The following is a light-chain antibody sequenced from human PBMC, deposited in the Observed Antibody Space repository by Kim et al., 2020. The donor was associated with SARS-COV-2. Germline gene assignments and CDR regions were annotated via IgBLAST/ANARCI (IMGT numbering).Light chain of an antibody. V-gene: IGKV4-1*01. CDR3: QQYYSSPRT. Sequence: DIVLTQSPDSLAVSLGERATINCKSSQSVFYSLNNKNDLAWYQQKPGQPPKLLIYWASTRESGVPDRFSGSGSGTDFTLTISSLQAEDVAVYYCQQYYSSPRTFGQGTKMGI. CDR2: WAS. J-gene: IGKJ2*01. CDR1: QSVFYSLNNKND.